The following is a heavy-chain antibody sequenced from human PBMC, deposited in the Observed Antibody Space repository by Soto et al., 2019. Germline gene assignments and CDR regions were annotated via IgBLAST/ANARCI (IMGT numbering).Heavy chain of an antibody. V-gene: IGHV3-23*01. Sequence: HPGGSLRLSCAASGFTFSNYAMSWVRQAPGKGLEWVSIVSNGDSRTYYADSVKGRFTISRDNSKNTVYLQMNSLRAEDTAIYYCARDFFFPHDWGQGTLVTVSS. CDR3: ARDFFFPHD. J-gene: IGHJ4*02. CDR1: GFTFSNYA. CDR2: VSNGDSRT.